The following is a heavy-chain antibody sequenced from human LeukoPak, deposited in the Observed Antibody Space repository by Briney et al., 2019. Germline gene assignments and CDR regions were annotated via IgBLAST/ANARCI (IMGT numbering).Heavy chain of an antibody. CDR2: ISAYTGNT. CDR3: AREVSTLFDY. D-gene: IGHD5/OR15-5a*01. J-gene: IGHJ4*02. Sequence: ASVNVSCKASGYTFTSYGISWVRQAPGEGLEWMGWISAYTGNTNYAQKLQGRVTMTTDTPTSTAYMELRSLRSDDTAVYYCAREVSTLFDYWGQGTLVTVSS. CDR1: GYTFTSYG. V-gene: IGHV1-18*01.